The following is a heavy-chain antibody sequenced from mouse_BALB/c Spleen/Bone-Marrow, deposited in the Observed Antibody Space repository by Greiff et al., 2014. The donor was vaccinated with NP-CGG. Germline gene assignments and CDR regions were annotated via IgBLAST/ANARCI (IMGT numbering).Heavy chain of an antibody. CDR1: GYTFTSYW. Sequence: DLVKPGASVKLSCKASGYTFTSYWINWIKQRPGQGLEWIGRIPPGSGTTYYNEMFKGKATLTVDTSSTTAYIQLSSLSPEDSAVYFCARGGYYCGSSSPWFAYWGQGTLVTVSA. D-gene: IGHD1-1*01. J-gene: IGHJ3*01. V-gene: IGHV1S41*01. CDR3: ARGGYYCGSSSPWFAY. CDR2: IPPGSGTT.